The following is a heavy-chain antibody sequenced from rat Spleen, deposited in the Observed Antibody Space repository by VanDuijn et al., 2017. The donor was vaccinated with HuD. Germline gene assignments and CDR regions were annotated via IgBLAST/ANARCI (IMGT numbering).Heavy chain of an antibody. J-gene: IGHJ2*01. V-gene: IGHV5-29*01. D-gene: IGHD4-1*01. CDR2: ISYGDRSGHSST. CDR1: GFTFSDYY. Sequence: EVQLVESDGGLVQPGRSLKLSCAASGFTFSDYYMAWVRQAPAKGLEWVATISYGDRSGHSSTYYRDSVKGRFTISRDNAKSTLSLQMTKLGSEDTAVYYCARETGGVEYWGQGVMVTVSS. CDR3: ARETGGVEY.